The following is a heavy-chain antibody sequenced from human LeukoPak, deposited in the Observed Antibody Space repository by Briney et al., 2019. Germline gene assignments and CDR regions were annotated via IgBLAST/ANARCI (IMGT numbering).Heavy chain of an antibody. V-gene: IGHV3-30*18. D-gene: IGHD2-2*01. CDR2: ISHDGSSK. CDR3: AKSIRFCSSSSCFAGYYNYGLHV. CDR1: GFTFSSYG. J-gene: IGHJ6*02. Sequence: GRSLRLSCAASGFTFSSYGMHWVRQAPGKGLEWVAVISHDGSSKYFADSVKGRFTISRDNPKNILDLQMHSLRAEDTAVYYCAKSIRFCSSSSCFAGYYNYGLHVWGQGTTVIVSS.